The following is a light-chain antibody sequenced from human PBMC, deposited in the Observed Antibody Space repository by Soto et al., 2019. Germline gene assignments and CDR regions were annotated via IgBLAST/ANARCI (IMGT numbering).Light chain of an antibody. J-gene: IGKJ1*01. CDR2: KAS. Sequence: DLQMTQSPSTLSASVGERVTITCRATQSIGTWLAWYQQKPGKAPKLLIYKASSLESGVPSRFSGGGSGTEFTLTISSLQPDDVATYYCQQYSSYSGTFGQGTKVEIK. CDR1: QSIGTW. V-gene: IGKV1-5*03. CDR3: QQYSSYSGT.